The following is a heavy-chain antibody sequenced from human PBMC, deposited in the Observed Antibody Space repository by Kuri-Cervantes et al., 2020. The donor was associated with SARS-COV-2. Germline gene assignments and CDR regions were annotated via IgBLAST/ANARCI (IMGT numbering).Heavy chain of an antibody. CDR3: ATHQNIVVVPAAIPDAFDI. V-gene: IGHV5-51*01. CDR1: GYSFTSYW. Sequence: GESLKISCKGSGYSFTSYWIVWVRQMPGKGLEWMGIIYPGDSDTRYGPSFQGQVTISADKSISTAYLQWSSLKASDTAMYYFATHQNIVVVPAAIPDAFDIWGQGTMVTVSS. J-gene: IGHJ3*02. D-gene: IGHD2-2*01. CDR2: IYPGDSDT.